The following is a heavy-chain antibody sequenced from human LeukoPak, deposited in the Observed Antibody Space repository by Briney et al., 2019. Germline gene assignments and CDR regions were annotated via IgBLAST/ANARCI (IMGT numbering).Heavy chain of an antibody. J-gene: IGHJ4*02. CDR3: ARDWTLNY. CDR1: GFTFSTYG. V-gene: IGHV3-30-3*01. D-gene: IGHD3/OR15-3a*01. Sequence: GGSLRLSCAASGFTFSTYGMHWVRQAPGKGLEWVAVVSFDGDNKYYADSVKDRFTISRDNSQNTLYLQLNSLRAEDTAVYYCARDWTLNYWGQGTLVTVSS. CDR2: VSFDGDNK.